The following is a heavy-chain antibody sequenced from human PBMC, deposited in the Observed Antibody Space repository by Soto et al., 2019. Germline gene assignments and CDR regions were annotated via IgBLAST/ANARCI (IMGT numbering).Heavy chain of an antibody. J-gene: IGHJ6*02. V-gene: IGHV1-69*06. CDR3: ARYYDILTGYYPTYYYYGMDV. CDR1: GGTFSSYA. D-gene: IGHD3-9*01. CDR2: IIPIFGTA. Sequence: SVKVSCKASGGTFSSYAISWVRQAPGQGLEWMGGIIPIFGTANYAQKFQGRVTITADKSTSTAYMELSSLRSEDTAVYYCARYYDILTGYYPTYYYYGMDVWGQ.